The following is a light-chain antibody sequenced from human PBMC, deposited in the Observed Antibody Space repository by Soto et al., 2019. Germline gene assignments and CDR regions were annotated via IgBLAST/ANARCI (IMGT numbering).Light chain of an antibody. CDR3: GTWYSSLSAYV. Sequence: QSVLTQPPSVSAAPGQTVTISCSGSSSNIGNNYVSWYQQLPGTAPKLLIYDNNKRPSGIPDRFSGSKSSTSATLGITGLQTGDEADYYCGTWYSSLSAYVFGTGTKLTVL. CDR2: DNN. J-gene: IGLJ1*01. V-gene: IGLV1-51*01. CDR1: SSNIGNNY.